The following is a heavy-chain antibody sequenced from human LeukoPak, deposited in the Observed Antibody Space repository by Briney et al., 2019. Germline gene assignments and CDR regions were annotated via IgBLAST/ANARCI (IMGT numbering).Heavy chain of an antibody. CDR3: ARMSYYDRRGDNWFDP. J-gene: IGHJ5*02. Sequence: EASVKVSCKASGYTFTGYYMHWVRQAPGQGLEWMGWINPNSGGTNYAQKFQGRVTMTRDTSISTAYMELSRVRSDDTAVYYCARMSYYDRRGDNWFDPWGQGTLVIVSS. D-gene: IGHD3-22*01. V-gene: IGHV1-2*02. CDR1: GYTFTGYY. CDR2: INPNSGGT.